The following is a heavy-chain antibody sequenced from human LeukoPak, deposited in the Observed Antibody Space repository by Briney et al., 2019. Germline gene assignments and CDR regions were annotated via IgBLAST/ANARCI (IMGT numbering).Heavy chain of an antibody. CDR1: GYTFTSYD. CDR3: ARAPAHNWNYEY. V-gene: IGHV1-8*03. Sequence: ASVKVSCKASGYTFTSYDINWVRQATGQGLEWMGWMNPNSGNTGYAQKFQGRVTITRNTSISTAYMELSSLRSEDTAVYYCARAPAHNWNYEYWGQGTLVTVSS. J-gene: IGHJ4*02. D-gene: IGHD1-20*01. CDR2: MNPNSGNT.